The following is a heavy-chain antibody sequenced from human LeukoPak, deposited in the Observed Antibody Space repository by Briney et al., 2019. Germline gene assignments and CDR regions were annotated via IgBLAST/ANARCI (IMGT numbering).Heavy chain of an antibody. D-gene: IGHD6-19*01. Sequence: GGSLRLSCAASEFTFSSYAMSWVRQAPGKGLEWVSAISGSGGSTYYADSVKGRFTISRDNSKNTLYLQMNSLRAEDTAVYYCAKDHSIAVAGTLDYWGQGTLVTVFS. CDR2: ISGSGGST. CDR3: AKDHSIAVAGTLDY. CDR1: EFTFSSYA. J-gene: IGHJ4*02. V-gene: IGHV3-23*01.